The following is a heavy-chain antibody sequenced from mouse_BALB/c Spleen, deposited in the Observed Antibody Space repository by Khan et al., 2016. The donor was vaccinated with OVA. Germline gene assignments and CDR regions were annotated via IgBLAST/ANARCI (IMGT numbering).Heavy chain of an antibody. D-gene: IGHD2-1*01. V-gene: IGHV1S137*01. CDR3: ARGCGNARLAY. CDR1: GYTFTDYA. Sequence: QVQLQQSGAELVRPGVSVKISCKGSGYTFTDYAMHWVKQSHAKSLEWIGVISTYYGDADYNQKFKGKATMTVDKSSSTAYMELARLTSEDAAIYYCARGCGNARLAYWGQGTLVTVSA. CDR2: ISTYYGDA. J-gene: IGHJ3*01.